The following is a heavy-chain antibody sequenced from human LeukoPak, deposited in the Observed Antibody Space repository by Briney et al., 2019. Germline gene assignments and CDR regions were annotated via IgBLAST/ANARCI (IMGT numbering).Heavy chain of an antibody. D-gene: IGHD2-21*02. V-gene: IGHV4-59*12. CDR2: IYYSGST. J-gene: IGHJ4*02. Sequence: SETLSLTCTVSGGSISSYYWSWIRQPPGKGLEWIGYIYYSGSTNYNPSLKSRVTISVDTSKNQFSLKLSSVTAADTAVYYCASQIVVVTAYFDYWGQGTLVTVSS. CDR3: ASQIVVVTAYFDY. CDR1: GGSISSYY.